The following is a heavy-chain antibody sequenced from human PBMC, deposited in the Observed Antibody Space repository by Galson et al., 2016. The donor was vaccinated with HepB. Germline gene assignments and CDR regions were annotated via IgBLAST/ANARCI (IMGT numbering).Heavy chain of an antibody. J-gene: IGHJ3*02. CDR2: ISVNNGNT. CDR1: GYPFINYG. V-gene: IGHV1-18*01. CDR3: ARDLLKYFDFWSGTGGSFDI. Sequence: SVKVSCKASGYPFINYGINWLRQAPGQGLEWMGWISVNNGNTNYAQKYQDRVTLTRDTSTSTVYMEVGSLRYDDTATYYCARDLLKYFDFWSGTGGSFDIWGQGSMVTVSS. D-gene: IGHD3-3*01.